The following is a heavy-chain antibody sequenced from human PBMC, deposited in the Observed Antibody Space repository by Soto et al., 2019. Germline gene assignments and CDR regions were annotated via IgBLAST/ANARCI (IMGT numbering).Heavy chain of an antibody. V-gene: IGHV3-30*18. J-gene: IGHJ4*02. CDR2: ISYDGSNK. D-gene: IGHD3-22*01. Sequence: QVQLVESGGGVVQPGRSLRLSCAASGFTFSSYGMHWVRQAPGKGLEWVAVISYDGSNKYYADSVKGRFTISRDNSKNTLDLQMNSLRAEDTAVYYCAKDRRIVVVISGYFDYWGQGTLVTVSS. CDR1: GFTFSSYG. CDR3: AKDRRIVVVISGYFDY.